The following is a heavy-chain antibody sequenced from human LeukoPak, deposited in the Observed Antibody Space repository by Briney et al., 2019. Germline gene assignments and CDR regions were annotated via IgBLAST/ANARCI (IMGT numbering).Heavy chain of an antibody. CDR3: ARISVVGAPARGYFDY. D-gene: IGHD1-26*01. V-gene: IGHV3-30*01. J-gene: IGHJ4*02. CDR2: ISYDGSNK. Sequence: HPGRSLRLSCAASGFTFSSYAMHWVRRAPGKGLEWVAVISYDGSNKYYADSVKGRFTISRDNSKNTLYLQMNSLRAEDTAVYYCARISVVGAPARGYFDYWGQGTLVTVSS. CDR1: GFTFSSYA.